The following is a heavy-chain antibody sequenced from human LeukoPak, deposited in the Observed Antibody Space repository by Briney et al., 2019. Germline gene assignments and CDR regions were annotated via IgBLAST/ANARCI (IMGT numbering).Heavy chain of an antibody. D-gene: IGHD6-13*01. J-gene: IGHJ6*02. CDR2: ISYDGSNK. Sequence: GGSLRLSCAASGFTFSSFTMLWVRQAPGKGLEWVALISYDGSNKYYADSVKGRFTISRDNSKNTLYLQMNSLRAEDTAVYYCARELIAAAGDENGMDVWGQGTTVTVSS. CDR1: GFTFSSFT. CDR3: ARELIAAAGDENGMDV. V-gene: IGHV3-30-3*01.